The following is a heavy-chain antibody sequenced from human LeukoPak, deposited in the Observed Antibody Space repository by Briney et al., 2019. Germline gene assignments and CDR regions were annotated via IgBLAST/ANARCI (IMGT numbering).Heavy chain of an antibody. V-gene: IGHV3-13*01. CDR3: ARGYYDSRGSWFDP. J-gene: IGHJ5*02. CDR1: GFTFSSYD. D-gene: IGHD3-22*01. Sequence: GGSLRLSCAASGFTFSSYDMHWVRQATGKGLEWVSAIGTAGDTYYPGSVKGRFTISRENAKNSLYLQMNSLRAGDTAVYYCARGYYDSRGSWFDPWGQGTLVTVSS. CDR2: IGTAGDT.